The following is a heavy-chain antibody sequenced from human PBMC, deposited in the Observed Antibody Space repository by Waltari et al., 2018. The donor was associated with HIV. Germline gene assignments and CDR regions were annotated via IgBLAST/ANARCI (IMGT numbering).Heavy chain of an antibody. V-gene: IGHV1-18*01. Sequence: QVQLSQSGAEVKKPAPSVKVSCKPSGYPLTSHGIGRVSQSPGQGLEWMGWISAYNGNTNDAQKLQGRVTMTTDTSTSTAYMELRSLGSDDTAVYYCARCRYSGSYSYCLGLDYWGQGTLVTVSS. CDR1: GYPLTSHG. J-gene: IGHJ4*02. D-gene: IGHD1-26*01. CDR2: ISAYNGNT. CDR3: ARCRYSGSYSYCLGLDY.